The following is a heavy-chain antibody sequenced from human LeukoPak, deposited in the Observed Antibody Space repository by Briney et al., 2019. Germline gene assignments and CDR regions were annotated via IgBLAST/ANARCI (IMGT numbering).Heavy chain of an antibody. CDR2: TNHSGST. CDR3: APRGDIEHSYGYGKWFDP. Sequence: SETLSLTCAVYGGSFSGYYWSWIRQPPGKGLEWIGDTNHSGSTNYNASLKSRVTISVDTSKNQFSLRLSSVTAADTAVYYCAPRGDIEHSYGYGKWFDPWGQGTRVTVSS. J-gene: IGHJ5*02. V-gene: IGHV4-34*01. CDR1: GGSFSGYY. D-gene: IGHD5-18*01.